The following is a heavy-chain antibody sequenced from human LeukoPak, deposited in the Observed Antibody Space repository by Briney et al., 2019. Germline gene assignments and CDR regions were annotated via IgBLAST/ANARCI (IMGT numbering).Heavy chain of an antibody. V-gene: IGHV4-38-2*02. J-gene: IGHJ4*02. CDR2: IYQSGST. CDR1: GYSIANDYQ. Sequence: SETLSLTCTVSGYSIANDYQWAWIRQPPAKRLEWIGSIYQSGSTYDNLSLKSRLTMLVDTSKNQFSLKMGAVTAADTAIYYCARSEINDYMRFWGQGILVTVS. CDR3: ARSEINDYMRF. D-gene: IGHD4-11*01.